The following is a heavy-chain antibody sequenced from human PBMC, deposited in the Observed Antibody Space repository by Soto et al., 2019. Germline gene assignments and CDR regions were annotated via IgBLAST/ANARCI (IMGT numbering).Heavy chain of an antibody. CDR2: INPKSGGT. Sequence: ASVKVSCKSSGYTFTDHYIHWVRQAPGPGLEWMGWINPKSGGTNYAQKFQGRVTMTRDTSISTAYLDLSGLSSNDTAMYFCARWGQEYCSGGSCYPVYYYYYGMDVWGQGTTVTVSS. CDR1: GYTFTDHY. J-gene: IGHJ6*02. CDR3: ARWGQEYCSGGSCYPVYYYYYGMDV. D-gene: IGHD2-15*01. V-gene: IGHV1-2*02.